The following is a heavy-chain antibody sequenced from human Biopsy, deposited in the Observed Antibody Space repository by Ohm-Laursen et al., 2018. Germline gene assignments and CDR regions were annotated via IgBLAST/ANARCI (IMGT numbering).Heavy chain of an antibody. D-gene: IGHD3-3*01. CDR1: GGSIISYY. J-gene: IGHJ5*02. Sequence: SETLSLTCSVSGGSIISYYWPWIRQPPGKGLEWIGHVYNGGITNYNPSLKSRVTISKDTSKNQLSLQVNSVTAADTAVYYCARTPRDSFWSGSYKRGLWFDPWGQGTLVIVSS. CDR2: VYNGGIT. CDR3: ARTPRDSFWSGSYKRGLWFDP. V-gene: IGHV4-59*01.